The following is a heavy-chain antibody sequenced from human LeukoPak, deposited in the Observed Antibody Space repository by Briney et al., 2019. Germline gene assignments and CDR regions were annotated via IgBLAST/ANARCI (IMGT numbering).Heavy chain of an antibody. D-gene: IGHD4-17*01. CDR1: GYTLTELS. CDR3: APWSCYGDYCSDY. CDR2: FDPEVGET. J-gene: IGHJ4*02. V-gene: IGHV1-24*01. Sequence: GASVKVSCKVSGYTLTELSMHWVRQAPGKGLEWMGGFDPEVGETIYAQKFQGRVTMTEDTSTDTAYMELSSLRSEDTAVYYCAPWSCYGDYCSDYWGQGTLVTVSS.